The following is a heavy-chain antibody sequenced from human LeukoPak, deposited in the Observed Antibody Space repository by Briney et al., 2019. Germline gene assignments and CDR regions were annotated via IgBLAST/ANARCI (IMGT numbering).Heavy chain of an antibody. CDR1: GYTLTELS. CDR2: FDPEDGET. CDR3: ARDNSVGETAWWFDP. Sequence: ASVKVSCKVSGYTLTELSIHWVRQAPGIGLEWMGGFDPEDGETIYAQKFQGRVTMTSTDTDYMELTSLTSDDTAVYYCARDNSVGETAWWFDPWGQGTLVTVSS. J-gene: IGHJ5*02. D-gene: IGHD1-26*01. V-gene: IGHV1-24*01.